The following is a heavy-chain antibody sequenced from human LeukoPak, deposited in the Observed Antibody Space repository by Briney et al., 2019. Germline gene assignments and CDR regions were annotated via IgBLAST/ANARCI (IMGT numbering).Heavy chain of an antibody. D-gene: IGHD3-22*01. V-gene: IGHV4-4*07. CDR3: ARYDSTWDNFDY. J-gene: IGHJ4*02. Sequence: SETLSLTCTVSGGSINAYYWTWIPQPAGEGLEWIGRIHTSGSTYYNPSLKGRALMTLDKPNNQFSLELKSLTAADTAVYYCARYDSTWDNFDYWGQGTLVTVSS. CDR2: IHTSGST. CDR1: GGSINAYY.